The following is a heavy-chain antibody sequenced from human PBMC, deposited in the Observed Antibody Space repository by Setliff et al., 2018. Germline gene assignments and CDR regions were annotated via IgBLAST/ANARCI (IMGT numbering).Heavy chain of an antibody. Sequence: SETMSLTCTVSGGSLSSYYWTWLRQSAGKGLEWIGRVYTTGRTAFNTSLKSRVTMSLDKSKNQFSLKLYSVTAADTAVYFCARVRITPYCMDVWGKGTTVTVSS. D-gene: IGHD3-10*01. CDR2: VYTTGRT. V-gene: IGHV4-4*07. J-gene: IGHJ6*03. CDR1: GGSLSSYY. CDR3: ARVRITPYCMDV.